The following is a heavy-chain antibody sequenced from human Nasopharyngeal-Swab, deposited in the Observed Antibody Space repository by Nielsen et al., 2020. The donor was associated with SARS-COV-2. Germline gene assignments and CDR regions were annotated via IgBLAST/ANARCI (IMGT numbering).Heavy chain of an antibody. CDR2: INHSGST. D-gene: IGHD3-22*01. J-gene: IGHJ5*02. V-gene: IGHV4-34*01. CDR3: ARRGLITMIHRWFDP. Sequence: WIRQPPGKGLEWIGEINHSGSTHYNPSLKSRVTISVDTSKNQFSLKLTSVTAADTAVYYCARRGLITMIHRWFDPWGQGTLVTVSS.